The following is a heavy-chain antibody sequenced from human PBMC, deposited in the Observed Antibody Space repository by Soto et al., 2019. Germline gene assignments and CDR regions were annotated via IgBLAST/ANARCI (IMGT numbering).Heavy chain of an antibody. Sequence: PGGSLRLSCAASGFPFSTYWLHWVRQAPGTGPVWVSRINNDGSTTRYADSVKGRFTISRDNAKNTLYLQMNSLRAEDTAVYYCASQGLYYYGLDVWGQGTTVTVSS. CDR2: INNDGSTT. J-gene: IGHJ6*02. CDR3: ASQGLYYYGLDV. CDR1: GFPFSTYW. V-gene: IGHV3-74*01.